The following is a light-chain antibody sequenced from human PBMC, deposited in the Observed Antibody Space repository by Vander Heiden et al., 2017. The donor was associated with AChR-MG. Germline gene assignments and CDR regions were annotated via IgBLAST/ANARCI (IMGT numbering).Light chain of an antibody. Sequence: QSVLTQPPSASAPPGQRVTLSCSGSRSNIGSNNVNWYQQLPGTAPKLLVYSNNQRPSGVPDRFSGSKSGTSASLAISGLQSEDEADYYCAAWDDSLNGVVFGGGTKLTVL. CDR3: AAWDDSLNGVV. J-gene: IGLJ2*01. V-gene: IGLV1-44*01. CDR2: SNN. CDR1: RSNIGSNN.